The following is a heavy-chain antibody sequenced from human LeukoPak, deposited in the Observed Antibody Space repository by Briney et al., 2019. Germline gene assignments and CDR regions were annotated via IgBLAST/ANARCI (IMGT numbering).Heavy chain of an antibody. V-gene: IGHV1-2*06. Sequence: ASVKVSCKASGYTFTGYYMHRVRQAPGQGLEWMGRINPNSGGTNYAQKFQGRVTMTRDTSISTAYMELSRLRSDDTAVYYCARVDLKYSSSPPGYWGQGTLVTVSS. J-gene: IGHJ4*02. CDR1: GYTFTGYY. D-gene: IGHD6-6*01. CDR2: INPNSGGT. CDR3: ARVDLKYSSSPPGY.